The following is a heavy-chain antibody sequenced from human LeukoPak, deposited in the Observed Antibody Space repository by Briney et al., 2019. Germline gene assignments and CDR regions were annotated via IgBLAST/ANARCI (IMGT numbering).Heavy chain of an antibody. J-gene: IGHJ5*02. D-gene: IGHD1-1*01. CDR2: IYGAGTT. Sequence: PGGSLRLFCAASGLTVGTNYMTWVRQAPGKGLEWVSVIYGAGTTYYADSVRGRFTISRDNSKNTLYLLMNSLINEDTAVYYCARSPCDAGTCPNGRDPGGQGPPVTVPT. V-gene: IGHV3-66*02. CDR1: GLTVGTNY. CDR3: ARSPCDAGTCPNGRDP.